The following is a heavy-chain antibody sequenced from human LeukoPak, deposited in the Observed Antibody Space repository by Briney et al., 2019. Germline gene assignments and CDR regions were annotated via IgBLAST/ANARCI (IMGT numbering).Heavy chain of an antibody. D-gene: IGHD5-18*01. Sequence: GGSLRLSCAASGFTVSSNYMSWVRQAPGKGLEWVSVIYSGGSTYYADSVKGRFTISRDNSKNTLYLQMNSLRAEDTAVYYCAREGGDLLGETALRDYYYYGMDVWGQGTTVTVSS. CDR2: IYSGGST. J-gene: IGHJ6*02. CDR3: AREGGDLLGETALRDYYYYGMDV. CDR1: GFTVSSNY. V-gene: IGHV3-66*01.